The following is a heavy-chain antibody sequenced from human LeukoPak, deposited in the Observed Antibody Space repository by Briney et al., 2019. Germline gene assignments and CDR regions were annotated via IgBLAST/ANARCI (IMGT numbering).Heavy chain of an antibody. Sequence: GESLKISCKGSGYSFTSYWISWVRQMPGKGLEWMGRIDPSDSYTNYSPSFQGHVTISADKSISTAYLQWSSLKASDTAMCYCARHHNGRFGGVIVIFDYWGQGTLVTVSS. D-gene: IGHD3-16*02. CDR1: GYSFTSYW. CDR2: IDPSDSYT. V-gene: IGHV5-10-1*01. J-gene: IGHJ4*02. CDR3: ARHHNGRFGGVIVIFDY.